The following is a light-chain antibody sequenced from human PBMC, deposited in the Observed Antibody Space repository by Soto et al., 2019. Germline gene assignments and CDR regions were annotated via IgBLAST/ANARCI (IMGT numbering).Light chain of an antibody. CDR1: QSISSY. J-gene: IGKJ1*01. CDR3: QQSYSNRT. Sequence: DIQMTQSPSSLSASVGDRFTITCRASQSISSYLNWYQQKPGKAPKLLIYAASSLQSGVPSRFSGSGSGTDFTLTISSLQPEDFATYYCQQSYSNRTFGQGTKVDIK. CDR2: AAS. V-gene: IGKV1-39*01.